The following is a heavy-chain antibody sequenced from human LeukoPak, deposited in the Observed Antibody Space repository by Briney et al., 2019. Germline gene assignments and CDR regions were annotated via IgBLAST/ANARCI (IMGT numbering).Heavy chain of an antibody. CDR2: FDPEDGET. CDR3: ATSVVPAAIGLWDLDY. CDR1: GYTLTELS. Sequence: GASVKVSCKVSGYTLTELSMHWVRQAPGKGLEWMGGFDPEDGETIYAQKFQGRVTMTEDTSTDTAYMELSSLRSEDTAVYYCATSVVPAAIGLWDLDYWGQGTLVTVSS. D-gene: IGHD2-2*01. J-gene: IGHJ4*02. V-gene: IGHV1-24*01.